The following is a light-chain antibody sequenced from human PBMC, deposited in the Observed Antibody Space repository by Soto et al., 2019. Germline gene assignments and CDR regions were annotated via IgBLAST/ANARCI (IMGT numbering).Light chain of an antibody. V-gene: IGKV3-20*01. CDR1: QSVSSSY. J-gene: IGKJ1*01. CDR3: HQYGSSVT. CDR2: GAS. Sequence: EIVLTQSPGTLSLSPGERATLSCRASQSVSSSYLAWYQQKPGQAPRLLIYGASSRATGIPDRFSGSGSGTDFTLTISRLEPEDFAVYYCHQYGSSVTFGQGTKVDIK.